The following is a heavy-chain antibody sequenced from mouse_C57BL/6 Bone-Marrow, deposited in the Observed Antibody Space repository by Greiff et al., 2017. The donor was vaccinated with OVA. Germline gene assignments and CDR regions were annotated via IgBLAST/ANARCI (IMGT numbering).Heavy chain of an antibody. CDR3: ARGAYYYDSSYGY. CDR2: INPGSGST. V-gene: IGHV1-55*01. D-gene: IGHD1-1*01. CDR1: GYTFTSYW. J-gene: IGHJ2*01. Sequence: VQLQQPGAELVKPGASVQMSCKASGYTFTSYWITWVKQRPGQGLEWIGDINPGSGSTNYNEKFKSKATLTVDTSTTTAYMQLSSLTSEDAAGYYCARGAYYYDSSYGYWGQGTTLTVSS.